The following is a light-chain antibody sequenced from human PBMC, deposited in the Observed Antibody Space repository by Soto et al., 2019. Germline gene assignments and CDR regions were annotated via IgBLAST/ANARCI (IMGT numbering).Light chain of an antibody. CDR1: SSDVGGYNY. CDR3: SSYAASNNFYFV. Sequence: QSVLTQPPSASGSPGQSVTISCTGTSSDVGGYNYVSWYQQYPGRAPKLMIYEVTKRPSGVPDRFSGSKSGNTASLNVSGLQAEDEADYYCSSYAASNNFYFVFGGGTKVTVL. V-gene: IGLV2-8*01. CDR2: EVT. J-gene: IGLJ3*02.